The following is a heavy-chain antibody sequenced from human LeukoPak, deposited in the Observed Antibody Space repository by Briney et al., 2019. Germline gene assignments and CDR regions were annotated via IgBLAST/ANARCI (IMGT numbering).Heavy chain of an antibody. D-gene: IGHD6-19*01. J-gene: IGHJ4*02. CDR3: ARTIAVNGGDFDY. Sequence: GGSLRLSCAASGFSFSSHWMHWVRQTPGKGLVWVARVNGDGTTSSHADSVKGRFTISRDNAKNTLYLQMNSLRAEDTALYYCARTIAVNGGDFDYWGQGTLVTVSS. V-gene: IGHV3-74*01. CDR2: VNGDGTTS. CDR1: GFSFSSHW.